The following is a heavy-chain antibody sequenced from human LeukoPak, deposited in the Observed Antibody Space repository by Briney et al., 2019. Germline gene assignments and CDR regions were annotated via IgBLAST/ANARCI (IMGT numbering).Heavy chain of an antibody. J-gene: IGHJ3*02. CDR1: GGSISSYY. V-gene: IGHV4-59*01. D-gene: IGHD5-18*01. CDR3: ARDNRGYSYGGSILLAFDI. Sequence: SETLSLTCTVSGGSISSYYWSWIRQPPGKGLEWIGYIYYSGSTNYNPSLKSRVTISVDTSKNQFSLKLSSVTAADTAVYYCARDNRGYSYGGSILLAFDIWGQGTMVTVSS. CDR2: IYYSGST.